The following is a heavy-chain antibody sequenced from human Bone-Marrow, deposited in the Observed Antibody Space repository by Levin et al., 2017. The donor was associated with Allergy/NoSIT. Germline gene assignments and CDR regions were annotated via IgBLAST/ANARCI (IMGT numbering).Heavy chain of an antibody. CDR3: ARVIGPHQLLLTHRYRSYGDYVGYFDL. D-gene: IGHD4-17*01. V-gene: IGHV1-69*13. CDR1: GGTFSSYA. J-gene: IGHJ2*01. Sequence: ASVKVSCKASGGTFSSYAISWVRQAPGQGLEWMGGIIPIFGTANYAQKFQGRVTITADESTSTAYMELSSLRSEDTAVYYCARVIGPHQLLLTHRYRSYGDYVGYFDLWGRGTLVTVSS. CDR2: IIPIFGTA.